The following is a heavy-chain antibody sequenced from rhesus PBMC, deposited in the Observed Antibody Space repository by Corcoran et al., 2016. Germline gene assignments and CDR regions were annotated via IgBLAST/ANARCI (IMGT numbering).Heavy chain of an antibody. Sequence: EVQLVETGGGLVQPGGSLKLSCAASGFTFSSYGMSWVGQALGKGLEWLSVVKIIWGSTYYAESVKGRFTISRDNSKNTLSLQMNSLRAEDTAVYYCAKDHSYGNYGGYFDYWGQGVLVTVSS. D-gene: IGHD4-35*01. CDR3: AKDHSYGNYGGYFDY. V-gene: IGHV3S5*01. CDR2: VKIIWGST. CDR1: GFTFSSYG. J-gene: IGHJ4*01.